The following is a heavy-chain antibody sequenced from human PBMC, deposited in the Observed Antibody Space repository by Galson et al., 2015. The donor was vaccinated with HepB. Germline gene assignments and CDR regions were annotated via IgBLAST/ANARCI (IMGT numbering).Heavy chain of an antibody. CDR3: ARDLHTPGYFDY. V-gene: IGHV3-33*08. Sequence: SLRLSCAASGFTFSSYGMHWVRQAPGKGLEWVAVIWYDGSNKYYADSVKGRFTISKDNSKNTLYLQMNSLRAEDTAVYYCARDLHTPGYFDYWGQGTLVTVSS. CDR1: GFTFSSYG. CDR2: IWYDGSNK. J-gene: IGHJ4*02.